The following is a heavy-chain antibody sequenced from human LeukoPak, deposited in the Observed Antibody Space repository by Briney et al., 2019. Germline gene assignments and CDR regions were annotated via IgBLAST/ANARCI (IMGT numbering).Heavy chain of an antibody. J-gene: IGHJ4*02. V-gene: IGHV4-59*01. Sequence: PSETLSLTCAVYGGSFSGYYWSWIRQPPGKGLEWIGYIYYSGSTNYNPSLKSRVTISVDTSKNQFSLKLSSVTAADTAVYYCARDSVDTAMGLDYWGQGTLVTVSS. CDR3: ARDSVDTAMGLDY. CDR2: IYYSGST. CDR1: GGSFSGYY. D-gene: IGHD5-18*01.